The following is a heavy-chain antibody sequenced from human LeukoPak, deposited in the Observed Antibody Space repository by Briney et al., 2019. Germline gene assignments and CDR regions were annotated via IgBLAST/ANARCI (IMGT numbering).Heavy chain of an antibody. V-gene: IGHV1-2*02. CDR2: INPNSGGT. D-gene: IGHD1-7*01. CDR3: ARDKEAGTTLHFDY. Sequence: ASVKVSCKASGYTFTGHYMHWVRQAPGQGLEWMGWINPNSGGTNYAQKFQGRVTMTRDTSISTAYMELSRLRSDDTAVYYCARDKEAGTTLHFDYWGQGTLVTVSS. CDR1: GYTFTGHY. J-gene: IGHJ4*02.